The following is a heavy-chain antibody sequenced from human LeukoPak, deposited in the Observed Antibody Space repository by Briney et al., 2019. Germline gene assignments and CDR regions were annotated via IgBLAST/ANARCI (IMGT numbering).Heavy chain of an antibody. D-gene: IGHD3-22*01. V-gene: IGHV4-34*01. CDR1: GGSFSGYY. CDR3: ARGRFALTYYDNRRPRPWAFDF. J-gene: IGHJ3*01. CDR2: INHVGNT. Sequence: SETLSLTCGVYGGSFSGYYWTWIRQPPGKGLEWIGEINHVGNTNYNPSLKSRVTISVDTSKNQFSLKLTSVTAADTAVYYCARGRFALTYYDNRRPRPWAFDFWGQGTMVTVSS.